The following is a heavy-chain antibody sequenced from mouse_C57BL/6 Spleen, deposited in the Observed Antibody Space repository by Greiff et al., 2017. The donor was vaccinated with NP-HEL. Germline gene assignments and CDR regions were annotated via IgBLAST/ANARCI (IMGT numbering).Heavy chain of an antibody. V-gene: IGHV5-16*01. CDR2: INYDGRST. CDR3: ARDYYGSSPWYFDV. D-gene: IGHD1-1*01. Sequence: EVKVVESAGGLVQPGSSMNLSCTASGFTFSDYYMAWVRQVPEKGLEWVANINYDGRSTYSLDSLKSRFIISRDNAKNILYLQLSRLKSEDTATYYCARDYYGSSPWYFDVWGAGTTVTVAS. J-gene: IGHJ1*01. CDR1: GFTFSDYY.